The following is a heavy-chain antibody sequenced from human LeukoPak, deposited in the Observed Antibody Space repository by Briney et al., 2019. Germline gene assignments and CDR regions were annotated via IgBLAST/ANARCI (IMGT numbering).Heavy chain of an antibody. D-gene: IGHD5-18*01. Sequence: PGGSLRLSCAASGFTFSSYGMSSVRQAPGKGLGWVSAISGSGGSTYYADSVKGRFTISRDNSKNTLYLQMNSLRAEDTAVYYCAKVIGYSYGCVDYWGQGTLVTVSS. V-gene: IGHV3-23*01. CDR2: ISGSGGST. CDR1: GFTFSSYG. J-gene: IGHJ4*02. CDR3: AKVIGYSYGCVDY.